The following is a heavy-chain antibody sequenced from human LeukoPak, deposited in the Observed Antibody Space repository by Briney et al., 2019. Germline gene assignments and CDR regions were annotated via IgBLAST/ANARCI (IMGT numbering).Heavy chain of an antibody. CDR3: ARVEVGADDFDYFQH. D-gene: IGHD1-26*01. Sequence: SETLSLTCTVSGYSISSDYCWGWIRQPPGKGLEWIGTIYHSGSTSYNPSLKSRVTISVDTSKNQFSLKLSSVTAADTAVYYCARVEVGADDFDYFQHWGQGTLVTVSS. CDR1: GYSISSDYC. J-gene: IGHJ1*01. CDR2: IYHSGST. V-gene: IGHV4-38-2*02.